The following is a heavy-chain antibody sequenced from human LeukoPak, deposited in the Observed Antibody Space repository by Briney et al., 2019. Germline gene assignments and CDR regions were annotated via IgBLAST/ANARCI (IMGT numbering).Heavy chain of an antibody. CDR3: AIDYWGSRKAFDI. D-gene: IGHD7-27*01. J-gene: IGHJ3*02. V-gene: IGHV1-2*02. CDR2: INPNSGGT. CDR1: GYTFTGYY. Sequence: GASVKVSCKASGYTFTGYYMHWVRQAPGQGLGWMGWINPNSGGTNYAQKFQGRVTMTRDTSISTAYMELSRLRSDDTAVYYCAIDYWGSRKAFDIWGQGTMVTVSS.